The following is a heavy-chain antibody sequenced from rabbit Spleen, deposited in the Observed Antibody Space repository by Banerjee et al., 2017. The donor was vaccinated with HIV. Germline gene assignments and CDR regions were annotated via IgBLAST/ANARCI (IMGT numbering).Heavy chain of an antibody. CDR3: ARDAGSGHYIDAYFDL. CDR2: IDAGSSDFT. Sequence: QSLEESGGDLVKPGASLTLTCTASGVSFSTNHYMCWVRQAPGKGLEWIACIDAGSSDFTYHANWAKGRFTISKTSSTTVTLQATSLTVADTATYFCARDAGSGHYIDAYFDLWGPGTLVTVS. J-gene: IGHJ4*01. CDR1: GVSFSTNHY. D-gene: IGHD8-1*01. V-gene: IGHV1S40*01.